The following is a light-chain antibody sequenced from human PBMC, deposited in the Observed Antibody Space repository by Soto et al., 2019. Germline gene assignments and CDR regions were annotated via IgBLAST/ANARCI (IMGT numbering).Light chain of an antibody. J-gene: IGKJ1*01. V-gene: IGKV1-39*01. Sequence: IQMTQSPSSLSASVGDRVAITCRASQSISTWLAWYQQKAGKCPQLLIYAASSLQSGVQSRFSGSGSGTDFNLNISRLQTEDCATYYCQQSYSTHRTFGQGNKVDIK. CDR1: QSISTW. CDR2: AAS. CDR3: QQSYSTHRT.